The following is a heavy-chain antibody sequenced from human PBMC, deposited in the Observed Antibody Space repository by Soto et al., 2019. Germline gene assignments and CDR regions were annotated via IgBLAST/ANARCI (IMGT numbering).Heavy chain of an antibody. CDR2: ISAYNGNT. Sequence: QVQLVQSGAEVKKPGASVKVSCKASGYTFTSYGISWVRQAPGQGLEWMGWISAYNGNTNYAQKLQGRVTMTTHTSTSTAYMELRSLRSDDTAVYYCAREVVVAANTLSGAFDIWGQGTMVTVSS. CDR1: GYTFTSYG. CDR3: AREVVVAANTLSGAFDI. J-gene: IGHJ3*02. V-gene: IGHV1-18*01. D-gene: IGHD2-15*01.